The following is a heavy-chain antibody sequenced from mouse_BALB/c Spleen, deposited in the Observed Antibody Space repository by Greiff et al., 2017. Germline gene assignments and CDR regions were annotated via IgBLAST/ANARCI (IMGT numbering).Heavy chain of an antibody. CDR3: ARELGYFDV. V-gene: IGHV5-6-5*01. CDR2: ISSGGST. D-gene: IGHD1-3*01. Sequence: DVQLVESGGGLVKPGGSLKLSCAASGFTFSSYAMSWVRQTPEKRLEWVASISSGGSTYYPDSVKGRFTISRDNARNILYLQMSSLRSEDTAMYYCARELGYFDVWGAGTTVTVSS. J-gene: IGHJ1*01. CDR1: GFTFSSYA.